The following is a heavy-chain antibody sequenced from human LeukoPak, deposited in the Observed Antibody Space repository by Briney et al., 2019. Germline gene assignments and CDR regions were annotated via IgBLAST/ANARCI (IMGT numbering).Heavy chain of an antibody. V-gene: IGHV4-59*05. CDR1: GASTSSYY. CDR2: IYYSGST. J-gene: IGHJ4*02. CDR3: ARQRLGVVFYYSDY. Sequence: SETLSLTCTVSGASTSSYYWSWIRQPPGKGLEWIGSIYYSGSTYYNPSLKSRVTISVDTSKNQFSLKLSSVTAADTAVYYCARQRLGVVFYYSDYWGQGTLVTVSS. D-gene: IGHD3-16*01.